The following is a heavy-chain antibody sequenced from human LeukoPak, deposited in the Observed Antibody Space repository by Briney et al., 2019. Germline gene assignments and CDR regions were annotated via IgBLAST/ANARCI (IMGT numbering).Heavy chain of an antibody. CDR1: GGSFTNRF. D-gene: IGHD3-16*01. Sequence: PSETLSLTCGVSGGSFTNRFWTWIRQAPGQGLEWIGDINHNRVTNYNPSLKSRVTISADTSNSLSLRSVTAADTAVYFCAWHYVWGRFDSWGQGTLVTVSS. J-gene: IGHJ4*02. CDR3: AWHYVWGRFDS. CDR2: INHNRVT. V-gene: IGHV4-34*01.